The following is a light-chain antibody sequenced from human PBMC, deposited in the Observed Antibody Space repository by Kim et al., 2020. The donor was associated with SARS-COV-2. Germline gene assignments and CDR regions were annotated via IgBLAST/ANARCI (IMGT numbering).Light chain of an antibody. CDR3: MQALQTPPT. Sequence: PASISCRSSQSLLHSNGYNYLDWDLQKPGQTPQLLIYLGSNRASGVPDRFSGSGSGTEFTLKISRVEAEDVWVYYCMQALQTPPTFGQGTKVDIK. CDR2: LGS. J-gene: IGKJ1*01. CDR1: QSLLHSNGYNY. V-gene: IGKV2-28*01.